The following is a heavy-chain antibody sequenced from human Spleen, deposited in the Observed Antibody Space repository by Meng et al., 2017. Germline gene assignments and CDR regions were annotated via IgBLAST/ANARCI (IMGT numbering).Heavy chain of an antibody. CDR2: LYYSGST. CDR3: ASGLEIDY. CDR1: GGSISPYY. Sequence: QVQLQESGPGLVKPSETLSLTCTVSGGSISPYYWSWVRQPPGKGLEWIGYLYYSGSTNYNPSLKSRVTISVDTSKNQFSLKLSSVTAADTAVYYCASGLEIDYWGQGTLVTVSS. V-gene: IGHV4-59*01. J-gene: IGHJ4*02.